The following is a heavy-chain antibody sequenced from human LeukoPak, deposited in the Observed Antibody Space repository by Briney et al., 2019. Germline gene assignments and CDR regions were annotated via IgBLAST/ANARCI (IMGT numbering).Heavy chain of an antibody. D-gene: IGHD4-17*01. CDR1: AFTFSSYG. CDR3: ANTVTTYYYGMDV. J-gene: IGHJ6*04. V-gene: IGHV3-30*18. CDR2: ISYDGSNK. Sequence: GRSLRLSCAASAFTFSSYGMHWVRQAPGKGLEWVAVISYDGSNKYYADSVKGRFTISRDNSKNTLYLQMNSLRAEDTAVYYCANTVTTYYYGMDVWGKGTTVTVSS.